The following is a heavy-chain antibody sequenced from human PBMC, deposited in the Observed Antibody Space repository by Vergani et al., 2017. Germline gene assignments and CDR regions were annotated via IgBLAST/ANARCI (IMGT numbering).Heavy chain of an antibody. CDR2: IYYSGST. CDR1: GGSISRYY. J-gene: IGHJ6*04. Sequence: QVQLQESGPGLVQPSETLSLTCTVSGGSISRYYLSWIRQPPGKGLEWIGYIYYSGSTNYNPSLKSRGTISVDTATNQFSLKLSSVTAADTDVYYCGSSARKDGMDGGGEGTTVTGAS. CDR3: GSSARKDGMDG. D-gene: IGHD1-14*01. V-gene: IGHV4-59*01.